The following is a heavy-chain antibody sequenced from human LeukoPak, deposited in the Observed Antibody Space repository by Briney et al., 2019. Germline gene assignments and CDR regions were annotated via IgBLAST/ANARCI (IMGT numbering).Heavy chain of an antibody. CDR2: ISYDGSNK. V-gene: IGHV3-30*18. CDR3: AKDRRGSPIVYYFDY. CDR1: GFTFSSYG. D-gene: IGHD5/OR15-5a*01. J-gene: IGHJ4*02. Sequence: GGSLRLSCAASGFTFSSYGMHWVRQAPGKGLEWVAVISYDGSNKYYADSVKGRFTISRDNSKNTLYLQMNSLRAEDTAVYYCAKDRRGSPIVYYFDYWGQGTLVTVSS.